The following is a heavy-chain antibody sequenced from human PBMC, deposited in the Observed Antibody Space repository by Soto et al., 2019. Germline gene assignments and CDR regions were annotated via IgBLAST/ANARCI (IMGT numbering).Heavy chain of an antibody. CDR1: GGSISSYY. D-gene: IGHD3-22*01. Sequence: SETLSLTCSVSGGSISSYYWSWIRQPPGKGLEWIGYIYYTGTTNYNPSLKSPVTISVDTSKNQFSLKLRSMTAADTAVYYCALRSMAVVQEYWGQGTLVTVSS. J-gene: IGHJ4*02. V-gene: IGHV4-59*08. CDR2: IYYTGTT. CDR3: ALRSMAVVQEY.